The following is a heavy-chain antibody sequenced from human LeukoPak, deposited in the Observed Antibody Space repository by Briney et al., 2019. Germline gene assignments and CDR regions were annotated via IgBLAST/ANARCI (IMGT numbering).Heavy chain of an antibody. CDR2: ITVSGGST. D-gene: IGHD7-27*01. Sequence: GGSLTLSCAASGFTFSSYAMSWVRQAPGKGLEWVSTITVSGGSTYYADSVKGRFTISRDNSKNTLDLQMNSLRAEDTAVYYCAKANWGSGYWGQGTLATVSS. J-gene: IGHJ1*01. V-gene: IGHV3-23*01. CDR3: AKANWGSGY. CDR1: GFTFSSYA.